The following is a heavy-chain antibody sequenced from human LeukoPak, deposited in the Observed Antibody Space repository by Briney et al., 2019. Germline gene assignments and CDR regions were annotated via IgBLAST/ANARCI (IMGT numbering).Heavy chain of an antibody. D-gene: IGHD4-23*01. CDR1: GGTFSSYA. J-gene: IGHJ6*04. Sequence: SVKVSCKASGGTFSSYAISWVRQAPGQGLEWMGGIIPIFGTANYAQKFQGRVTITADESTSTAYMELSSLRSEDTAVYYCARESSGLGYGGGKDVWGKGTTVTVSS. CDR2: IIPIFGTA. CDR3: ARESSGLGYGGGKDV. V-gene: IGHV1-69*13.